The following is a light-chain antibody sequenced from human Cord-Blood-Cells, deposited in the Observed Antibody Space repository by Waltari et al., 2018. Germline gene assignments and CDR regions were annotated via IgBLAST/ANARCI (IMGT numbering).Light chain of an antibody. CDR2: EFS. J-gene: IGLJ2*01. CDR1: SSDVGGYNY. Sequence: QSALTQPASVSGSPGQSITISCTGTSSDVGGYNYVSWYQQNPGKAPILMIYEFSNRHVGVSNRFSGSKPGNTAALPIVGLHAEDEADYYCSSYTSSSTYVVFGGGTKLTVL. V-gene: IGLV2-14*01. CDR3: SSYTSSSTYVV.